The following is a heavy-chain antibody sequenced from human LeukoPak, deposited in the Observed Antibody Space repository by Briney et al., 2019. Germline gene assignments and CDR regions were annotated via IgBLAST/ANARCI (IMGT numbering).Heavy chain of an antibody. CDR3: AKDRDSSGHAFNM. CDR2: IRYDGSNK. D-gene: IGHD3-22*01. J-gene: IGHJ3*02. Sequence: GGSLRLTCAESGSSFSSYGMHWVRQAPGKGLEWVAFIRYDGSNKYYADSVKGRFTISRDNSKNTLDLQMNSLRPEDTAVYYCAKDRDSSGHAFNMWGQGTMVTVSS. V-gene: IGHV3-30*02. CDR1: GSSFSSYG.